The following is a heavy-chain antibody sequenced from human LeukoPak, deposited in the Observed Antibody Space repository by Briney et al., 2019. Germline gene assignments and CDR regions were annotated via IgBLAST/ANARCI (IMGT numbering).Heavy chain of an antibody. V-gene: IGHV3-30-3*01. CDR3: AREYYDFWSGYHNIYGMDV. D-gene: IGHD3-3*01. J-gene: IGHJ6*02. CDR2: ISYDGSNK. CDR1: GFTFISYA. Sequence: GGSLRLSCAASGFTFISYAMHWVRQAPGKGLEWVAVISYDGSNKYYADSVKGRFTISRDNSKNTLYLQMNSLRAEDTAVYYCAREYYDFWSGYHNIYGMDVWGQGTTVTVSS.